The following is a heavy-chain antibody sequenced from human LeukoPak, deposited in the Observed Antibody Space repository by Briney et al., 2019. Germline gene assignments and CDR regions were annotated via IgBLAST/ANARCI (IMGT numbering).Heavy chain of an antibody. CDR2: MNQDGSEK. Sequence: HAGGSLRLSCAASGFTFSSFWMTWVRQAPGKGLECVANMNQDGSEKDYVDSVKGRFTISRDNAKNTLYLQMSSLRAEDTAVYYCARVGVGMYHFDHWGQGTLVTVSS. V-gene: IGHV3-7*01. D-gene: IGHD2-2*01. J-gene: IGHJ4*02. CDR3: ARVGVGMYHFDH. CDR1: GFTFSSFW.